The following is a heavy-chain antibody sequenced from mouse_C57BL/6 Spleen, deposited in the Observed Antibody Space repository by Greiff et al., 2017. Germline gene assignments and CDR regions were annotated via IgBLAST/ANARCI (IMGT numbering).Heavy chain of an antibody. V-gene: IGHV1-15*01. CDR3: KRSRKDWDYLDY. CDR1: GSTFTDYE. Sequence: QVQLQQSGAALVRPGASVTLSCKASGSTFTDYEMHWVKPTPVHGLEWIRAIDPETGGTAYNQKFQGKDILTADKSSSTAYMELRSLTSEDSAVDYYKRSRKDWDYLDYWGQGTTHTVAS. CDR2: IDPETGGT. D-gene: IGHD4-1*01. J-gene: IGHJ2*01.